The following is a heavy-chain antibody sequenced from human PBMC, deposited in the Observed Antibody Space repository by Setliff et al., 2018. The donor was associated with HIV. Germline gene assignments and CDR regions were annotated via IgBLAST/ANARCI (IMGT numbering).Heavy chain of an antibody. CDR2: ISWNGGST. V-gene: IGHV3-20*04. J-gene: IGHJ4*02. D-gene: IGHD3-16*01. CDR1: GFTFDDYG. CDR3: AAVPWGHSSLIIDH. Sequence: PGGSLRLSCAASGFTFDDYGMTWVRQAPGKGLEWLSGISWNGGSTGYADSVKGRFTISRDNAKNSVYLQMHSLRVEDTAVYYCAAVPWGHSSLIIDHWGQGTPVTVSS.